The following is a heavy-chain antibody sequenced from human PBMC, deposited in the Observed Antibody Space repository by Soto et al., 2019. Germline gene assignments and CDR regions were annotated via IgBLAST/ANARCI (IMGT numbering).Heavy chain of an antibody. J-gene: IGHJ6*02. Sequence: VGSLRLSCAASGFTFSNYAMSWVRQAPGKGLEWVSAISGSGGSTSYADSVKGRFTISRDNSKNTLYLQMNSLRAEDTAVYYCAKPLSYYYDSSGYHYGMDVWGQGTTVTVSS. CDR2: ISGSGGST. V-gene: IGHV3-23*01. D-gene: IGHD3-22*01. CDR1: GFTFSNYA. CDR3: AKPLSYYYDSSGYHYGMDV.